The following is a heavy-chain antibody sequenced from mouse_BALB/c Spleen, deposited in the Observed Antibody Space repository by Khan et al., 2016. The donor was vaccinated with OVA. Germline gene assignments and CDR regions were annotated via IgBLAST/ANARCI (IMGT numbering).Heavy chain of an antibody. CDR2: IYPGSVNT. V-gene: IGHV1S56*01. J-gene: IGHJ4*01. D-gene: IGHD2-4*01. CDR1: GYTFTTYY. Sequence: QVQLQQSGPELVKPGASVRISCKASGYTFTTYYIHWVKQRPGQGLQWIGWIYPGSVNTQYNEQFKGKATLTADKSSSTAYMQISSLTSEDSAVYVCARDDYFVGDAMDYWGQGTSVTVSS. CDR3: ARDDYFVGDAMDY.